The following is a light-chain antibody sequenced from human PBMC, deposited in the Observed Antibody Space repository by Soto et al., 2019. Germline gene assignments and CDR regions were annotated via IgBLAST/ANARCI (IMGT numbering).Light chain of an antibody. CDR2: DAS. CDR3: QQRSNWPPLFT. CDR1: QSVSSY. J-gene: IGKJ3*01. V-gene: IGKV3-11*01. Sequence: EILLTQSPATLSLSPEEKATISCRASQSVSSYLAWYQQKPGQAPRLLIYDASNRATGIPARFSGSGSGTDFTLTISSLEPEDFAVYYCQQRSNWPPLFTFGPGTKVDIK.